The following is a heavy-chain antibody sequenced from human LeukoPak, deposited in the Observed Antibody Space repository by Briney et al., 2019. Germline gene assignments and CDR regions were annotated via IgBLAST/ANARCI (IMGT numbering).Heavy chain of an antibody. J-gene: IGHJ4*02. CDR1: GFTFSSYE. V-gene: IGHV3-48*03. Sequence: GGSLRLSCAASGFTFSSYEMNWVRQAPGKGLEWVSYISSSGSTIYYADSVKGRFTISRDNDKNSLYLQMNSLRAEDTAVYYCARDRAVAYDYWGQGTLVTVSS. CDR3: ARDRAVAYDY. D-gene: IGHD6-19*01. CDR2: ISSSGSTI.